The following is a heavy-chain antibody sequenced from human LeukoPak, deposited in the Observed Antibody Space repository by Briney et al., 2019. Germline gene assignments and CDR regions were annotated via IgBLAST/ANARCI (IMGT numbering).Heavy chain of an antibody. CDR1: GYTFTRYD. CDR2: MNPNSGNT. J-gene: IGHJ6*02. D-gene: IGHD6-13*01. Sequence: GSVRVSCKASGYTFTRYDMNWVRQAPGEGVEWRGWMNPNSGNTGYAQKLQGGVTMTRKTSIRTAYMELSRVRAEDTAVYYCARVGRYSSSWYPSYYYSGMDVWGQGTTVTLSS. V-gene: IGHV1-8*01. CDR3: ARVGRYSSSWYPSYYYSGMDV.